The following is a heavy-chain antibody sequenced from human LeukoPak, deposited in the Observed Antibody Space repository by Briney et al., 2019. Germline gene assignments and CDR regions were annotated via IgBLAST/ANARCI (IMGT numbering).Heavy chain of an antibody. CDR3: ARVKRRVGYYYYYGMDV. CDR2: IYYSGST. Sequence: SETLSLTCTVSGGSISSYYWSWIRQHPGKGLEWIGYIYYSGSTNYNPSLKSRVTISVDTSKNQFSLKLSSVTAADTAVYYCARVKRRVGYYYYYGMDVWGQGTTVTVSS. D-gene: IGHD1-26*01. CDR1: GGSISSYY. J-gene: IGHJ6*02. V-gene: IGHV4-59*01.